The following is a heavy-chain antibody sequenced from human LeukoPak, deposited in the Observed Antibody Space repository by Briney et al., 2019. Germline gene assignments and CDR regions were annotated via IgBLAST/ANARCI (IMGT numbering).Heavy chain of an antibody. V-gene: IGHV4-59*01. J-gene: IGHJ4*02. D-gene: IGHD2/OR15-2a*01. Sequence: SETLSLTCTVSGDSISNYYWSWIRQPPGKGLEWIGYIYYSESTNYNPSLKSRVTISTDTSKSQFSLNLRSVTAEDTGIYYCARGRCRNSGCRPYFDYWGQGTQVTVSS. CDR1: GDSISNYY. CDR2: IYYSEST. CDR3: ARGRCRNSGCRPYFDY.